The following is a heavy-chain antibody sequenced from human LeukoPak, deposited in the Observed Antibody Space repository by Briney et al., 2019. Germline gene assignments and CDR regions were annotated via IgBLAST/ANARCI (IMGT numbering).Heavy chain of an antibody. Sequence: GGSLRLSCAASGFTFDDYAMHWVRQAPGKGLEWVSGISWNSGSIGYADSVKGRFTISRDNAKNSLYLQMNSLRAEDTALYYCARVSYYGSGSYAAFDIWGQGTMVTVSS. D-gene: IGHD3-10*01. CDR1: GFTFDDYA. CDR3: ARVSYYGSGSYAAFDI. V-gene: IGHV3-9*01. CDR2: ISWNSGSI. J-gene: IGHJ3*02.